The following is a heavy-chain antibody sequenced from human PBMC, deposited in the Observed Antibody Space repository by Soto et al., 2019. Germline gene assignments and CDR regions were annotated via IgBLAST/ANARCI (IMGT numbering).Heavy chain of an antibody. Sequence: HVQLVQSGAEVRSPGASVKVSGTASGDSFTNYFIHWVRQAPGQGLEWMAIINPSGDSTTSGPKFQDRVTMTTDAPTSTFYLELINMRSEDTDVYYCARSAHQWENYSGLDVWGQGTTVTVSS. CDR1: GDSFTNYF. V-gene: IGHV1-46*01. CDR2: INPSGDST. CDR3: ARSAHQWENYSGLDV. J-gene: IGHJ6*02. D-gene: IGHD1-26*01.